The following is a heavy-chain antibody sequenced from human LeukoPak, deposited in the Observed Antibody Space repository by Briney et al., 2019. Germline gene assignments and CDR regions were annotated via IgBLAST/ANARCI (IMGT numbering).Heavy chain of an antibody. CDR1: GFTVSSNY. CDR2: IYSGGST. D-gene: IGHD6-19*01. J-gene: IGHJ6*02. CDR3: ARGGIGSGWAPGGYYYGMDV. Sequence: GGSLRLSCAASGFTVSSNYMSWVRQAPGKGLEWVSVIYSGGSTYYADSVKGRFTISRDNSKNTLYLQMNSLRAEDTAVYYCARGGIGSGWAPGGYYYGMDVWGQGTTVTVSS. V-gene: IGHV3-66*01.